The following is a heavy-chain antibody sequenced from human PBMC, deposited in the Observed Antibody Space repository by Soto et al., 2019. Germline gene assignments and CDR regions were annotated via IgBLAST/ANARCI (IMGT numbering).Heavy chain of an antibody. Sequence: ESGGGLVKPGGSLRLSCAASGFTFSSYSMNWVRQAPGKGLEWVSSISSSSSYIYYADSVKGRFTISRDNAKNSLYLQMNSLRAEDTAVYYCAREDTVTTMGGMDVWGQGTTVTVSS. CDR2: ISSSSSYI. CDR3: AREDTVTTMGGMDV. J-gene: IGHJ6*02. D-gene: IGHD4-17*01. V-gene: IGHV3-21*01. CDR1: GFTFSSYS.